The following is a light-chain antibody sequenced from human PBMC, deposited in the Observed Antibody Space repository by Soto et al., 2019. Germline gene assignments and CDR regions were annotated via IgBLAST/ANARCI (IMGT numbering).Light chain of an antibody. CDR2: GDS. V-gene: IGLV1-40*01. CDR3: QSYDSSLSGSV. CDR1: SSNIGAGFD. J-gene: IGLJ3*02. Sequence: QSVLTQPPSVSGAAGQRVTISCTGSSSNIGAGFDVSWYQQLPGTAPKLLIFGDSNRPSGVTDRFSGSKSGASASLAISGLQAEDEAEYYCQSYDSSLSGSVFGGGTKLTVL.